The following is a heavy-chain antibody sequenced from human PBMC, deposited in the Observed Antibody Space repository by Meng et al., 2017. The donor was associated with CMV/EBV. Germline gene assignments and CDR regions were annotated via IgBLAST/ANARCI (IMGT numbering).Heavy chain of an antibody. CDR2: MNPNSGNT. D-gene: IGHD2-2*01. CDR3: ARDRVPCSSTSCYLDY. CDR1: GYTFTSYD. V-gene: IGHV1-8*03. J-gene: IGHJ4*02. Sequence: ASVKVSCKASGYTFTSYDINWVRQATGQGLEWMGWMNPNSGNTGYAQKFQGRVTITRNTSISTAYMELSSLRSEDTAVYYCARDRVPCSSTSCYLDYWGQGTLVTVSS.